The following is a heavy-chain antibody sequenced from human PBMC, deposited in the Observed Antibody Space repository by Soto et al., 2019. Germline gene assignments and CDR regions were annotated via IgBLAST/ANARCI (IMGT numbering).Heavy chain of an antibody. D-gene: IGHD3-22*01. CDR2: IIPIFGTA. CDR1: GGTFSSYA. J-gene: IGHJ3*01. V-gene: IGHV1-69*06. CDR3: AREGDFGYGDYASSRYHSDPFAV. Sequence: SVEVFCKASGGTFSSYAISWVRQAPGQWLEWMGVIIPIFGTANYAQKFQGRVTITADKSTSTAYMELSSLRSEDTAVYYCAREGDFGYGDYASSRYHSDPFAVWGQGTMVTVSS.